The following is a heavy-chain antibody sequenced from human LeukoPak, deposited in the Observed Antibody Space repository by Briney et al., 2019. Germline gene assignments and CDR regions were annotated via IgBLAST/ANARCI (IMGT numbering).Heavy chain of an antibody. J-gene: IGHJ3*02. CDR1: GGSFSDYF. V-gene: IGHV4-34*01. Sequence: SETLSLTCAVYGGSFSDYFWSWIRQPPGKGLEWIGEINHRGSTKYNPSLKSRVTISRDTSKNQFSLNLTSVTAADTAVYYCASDSNYEEGEAFDIWGQGTMVTVSS. CDR3: ASDSNYEEGEAFDI. CDR2: INHRGST. D-gene: IGHD4-11*01.